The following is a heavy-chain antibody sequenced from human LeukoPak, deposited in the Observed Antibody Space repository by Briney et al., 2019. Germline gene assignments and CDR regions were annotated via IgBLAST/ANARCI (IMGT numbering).Heavy chain of an antibody. Sequence: ASVKVSCKASGGTFSSYAISWVRQAPGQGLEWMGGIIPIFGTANYAQKFQGRATITTDESTSTAYMELSSLRSEDTAVYYCARTPRTYYYYYMDVWGKGTTVTVSS. J-gene: IGHJ6*03. CDR2: IIPIFGTA. V-gene: IGHV1-69*05. CDR1: GGTFSSYA. CDR3: ARTPRTYYYYYMDV.